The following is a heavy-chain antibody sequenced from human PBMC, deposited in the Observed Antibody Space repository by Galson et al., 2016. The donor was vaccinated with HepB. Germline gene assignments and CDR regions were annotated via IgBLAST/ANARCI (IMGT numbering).Heavy chain of an antibody. Sequence: SLRLSCAASGFTFRYFSIHWVRQAPGKGLEWVTIISDDGSSKYYADSVKGRFTISRDNSKNTVNLQMNNLRTEDTAVYYCARGGTGRLAYYYYGMDVWGPWTTVTASS. CDR1: GFTFRYFS. D-gene: IGHD1-1*01. CDR2: ISDDGSSK. CDR3: ARGGTGRLAYYYYGMDV. V-gene: IGHV3-30*04. J-gene: IGHJ6*02.